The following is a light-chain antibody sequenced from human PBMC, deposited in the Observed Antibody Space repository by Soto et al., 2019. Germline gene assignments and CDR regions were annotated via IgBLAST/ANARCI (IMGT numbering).Light chain of an antibody. CDR2: GNS. CDR3: QYYDSSLSGSV. J-gene: IGLJ3*02. V-gene: IGLV1-40*01. Sequence: QSVLTQPPSVSGAPGQWVTISCTGSSSNIGAGYDVHWYQQRPGTAPKLLIYGNSNRPSGVPDRFSGSKSGTSASLAITGLQAEDEADYYCQYYDSSLSGSVFGGGTKLTVL. CDR1: SSNIGAGYD.